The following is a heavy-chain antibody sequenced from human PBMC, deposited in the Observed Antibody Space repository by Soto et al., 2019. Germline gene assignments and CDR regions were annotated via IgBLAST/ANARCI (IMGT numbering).Heavy chain of an antibody. Sequence: QVQLVQSGAEVKKPGSSVKVSCKASGGTFSRYAISWVGQPPGQGLDGRGGIIPIFGTANYAQKFQGRVTITADESTSTAYMELSSLRSEDTAVYYCARQGAALRDYYYGMDVWGQGTTVTVSS. CDR1: GGTFSRYA. V-gene: IGHV1-69*12. D-gene: IGHD6-25*01. J-gene: IGHJ6*02. CDR2: IIPIFGTA. CDR3: ARQGAALRDYYYGMDV.